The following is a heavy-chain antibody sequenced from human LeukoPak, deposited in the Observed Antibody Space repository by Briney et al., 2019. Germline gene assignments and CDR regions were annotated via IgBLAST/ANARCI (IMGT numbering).Heavy chain of an antibody. Sequence: SQTLSLTCAISGDTVSSNSAAWNWIRQSPSRGLEWLGRTYFRSKWYNDYAESVKGRTSINPDTSKNQFSLQLNSVNPEDTAVYYCANFYLDNWSQGSLVTVSS. CDR3: ANFYLDN. V-gene: IGHV6-1*01. J-gene: IGHJ4*02. D-gene: IGHD2/OR15-2a*01. CDR2: TYFRSKWYN. CDR1: GDTVSSNSAA.